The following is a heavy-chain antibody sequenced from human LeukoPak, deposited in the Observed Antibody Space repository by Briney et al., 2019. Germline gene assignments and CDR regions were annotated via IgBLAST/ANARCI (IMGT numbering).Heavy chain of an antibody. J-gene: IGHJ5*02. CDR2: INPNSGGT. CDR3: ARDHDSSGCYLANWFDP. V-gene: IGHV1-2*02. Sequence: ASVKVSCKTSGYTFTSYEINWVRQAPGQGLEWMGWINPNSGGTNYAQKFQGRVTMTRDTSISTAYMDLSRLRSDDTAVYYCARDHDSSGCYLANWFDPWGQGTLVTVSS. D-gene: IGHD3-22*01. CDR1: GYTFTSYE.